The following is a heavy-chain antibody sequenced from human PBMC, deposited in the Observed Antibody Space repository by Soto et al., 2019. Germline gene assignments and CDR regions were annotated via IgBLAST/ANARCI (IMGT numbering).Heavy chain of an antibody. Sequence: ASVKVSCTASGYTLTSYGISWVRQAPGQGLEWMGWISAYNGNTNYAQKLQGRVTMTTDTSTSTAYMELRSLRSDDTAVYYCARVTYDFWSGRIDYWGQGTLVTVSS. CDR1: GYTLTSYG. CDR2: ISAYNGNT. CDR3: ARVTYDFWSGRIDY. D-gene: IGHD3-3*01. J-gene: IGHJ4*02. V-gene: IGHV1-18*01.